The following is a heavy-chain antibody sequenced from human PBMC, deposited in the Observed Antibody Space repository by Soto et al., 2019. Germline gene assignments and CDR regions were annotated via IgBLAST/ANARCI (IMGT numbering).Heavy chain of an antibody. V-gene: IGHV4-30-4*01. CDR1: GDSISSPHYY. CDR2: IYYTGNN. Sequence: PSETLSLTCTVSGDSISSPHYYWTWIRQPPGKGLEWVGHIYYTGNNFYNPALKSRVAMSVDPSTNQFSLKLASVTDADTAVYFCAREPKQNYDSSPWNGGFDSWGPGTLVTVSS. CDR3: AREPKQNYDSSPWNGGFDS. J-gene: IGHJ4*02. D-gene: IGHD3-22*01.